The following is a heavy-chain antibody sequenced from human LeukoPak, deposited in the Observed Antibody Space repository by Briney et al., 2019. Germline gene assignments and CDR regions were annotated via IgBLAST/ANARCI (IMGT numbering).Heavy chain of an antibody. Sequence: PGGSLRLSCAASAFTFSNYAMSWVRQAPGKGLEWVAVISYDGSNKYYADSVKGRFTISRDNSKNTLYLQMNSLRAEDTAVYYCANMGELSLLDAFDIWGQGTMVTVSS. J-gene: IGHJ3*02. V-gene: IGHV3-30*04. CDR3: ANMGELSLLDAFDI. CDR1: AFTFSNYA. D-gene: IGHD3-16*02. CDR2: ISYDGSNK.